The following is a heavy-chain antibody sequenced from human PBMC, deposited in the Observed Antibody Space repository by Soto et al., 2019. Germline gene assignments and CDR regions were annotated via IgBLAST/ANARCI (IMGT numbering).Heavy chain of an antibody. J-gene: IGHJ6*02. D-gene: IGHD6-6*01. V-gene: IGHV4-31*03. CDR2: IYSNGDT. CDR1: SDSMNSGGYY. Sequence: QVQLQESGPGLVKPSQTLSLTCSVSSDSMNSGGYYCSWIRQHPGKGLEWIGYIYSNGDTYYNPSLKSRLTISVDTSKNQFSLNLTSVTAADTAVYYCARRGGSSAGYYYYAMDVWGQGTTVTVSS. CDR3: ARRGGSSAGYYYYAMDV.